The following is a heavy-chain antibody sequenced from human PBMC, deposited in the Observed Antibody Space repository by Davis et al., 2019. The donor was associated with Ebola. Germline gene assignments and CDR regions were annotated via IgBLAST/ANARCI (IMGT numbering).Heavy chain of an antibody. Sequence: ASVKVSCKASGYTFTGYYMHWVRQAPGQGLEWMGWINPNSGDTKYAQKFQGRVTVTRDTSIRTAYMELPRLRSDDTAVFFCTRGSGFWSGYFTAHFEFWGQGTLVTVSS. V-gene: IGHV1-2*02. D-gene: IGHD3-3*01. J-gene: IGHJ4*01. CDR2: INPNSGDT. CDR3: TRGSGFWSGYFTAHFEF. CDR1: GYTFTGYY.